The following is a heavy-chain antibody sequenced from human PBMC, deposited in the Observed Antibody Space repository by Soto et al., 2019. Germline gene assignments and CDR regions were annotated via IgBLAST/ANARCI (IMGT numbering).Heavy chain of an antibody. CDR1: GYTFTSYG. CDR2: TSAYNGNT. D-gene: IGHD2-21*02. Sequence: ASVKVSCKASGYTFTSYGISWVRQAPGQGLEWMGWTSAYNGNTNYAQKLQGRVTLTTDTSTNTAYMELRSLRSDDTAVYYCARGLKGDSVAFDIWGQGTMVTVSS. V-gene: IGHV1-18*01. CDR3: ARGLKGDSVAFDI. J-gene: IGHJ3*02.